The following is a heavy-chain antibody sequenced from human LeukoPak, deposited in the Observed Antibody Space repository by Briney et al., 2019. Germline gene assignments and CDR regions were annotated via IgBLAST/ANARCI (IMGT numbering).Heavy chain of an antibody. Sequence: GESLKISCKGSGYSFTIYWIGWVRQMPGKGLEWMGIIYPGDSDTRYSPSFQGQVTISADKSISTAYLQWSSLKASDTAMYYCARIQLLTTYYYYYYMDVWGKGTTVTVSS. CDR3: ARIQLLTTYYYYYYMDV. V-gene: IGHV5-51*01. CDR2: IYPGDSDT. D-gene: IGHD5-18*01. CDR1: GYSFTIYW. J-gene: IGHJ6*03.